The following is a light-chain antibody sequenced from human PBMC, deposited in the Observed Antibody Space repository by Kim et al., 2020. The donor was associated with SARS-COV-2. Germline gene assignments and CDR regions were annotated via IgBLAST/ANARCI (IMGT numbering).Light chain of an antibody. CDR2: EVK. CDR3: SSFANSNTLL. J-gene: IGLJ2*01. V-gene: IGLV2-23*02. Sequence: QSALTQPASVSGSPGQSITIYCTGTSSDIGRYHLVSWYQHHPGKGPKLIIYEVKKRPSGVSDRFSGSKSGNTASLTISGLQADDEATYYCSSFANSNTLLFGAGTQLTVL. CDR1: SSDIGRYHL.